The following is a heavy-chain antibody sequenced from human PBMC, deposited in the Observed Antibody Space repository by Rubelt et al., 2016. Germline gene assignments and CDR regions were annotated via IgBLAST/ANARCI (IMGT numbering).Heavy chain of an antibody. CDR3: ATTLHDFGEYDAVN. Sequence: QLGMRGGVLVQPGGSPRLSCAASGFTFSSYSMNWVRQAPGKGLEWISYINYKGSTISYADSVKGRFTISRDNAKNSLFLQMNSLRADDTAVYYCATTLHDFGEYDAVNWGQGTLVTVSS. CDR2: INYKGSTI. J-gene: IGHJ4*02. CDR1: GFTFSSYS. D-gene: IGHD4-17*01. V-gene: IGHV3-48*04.